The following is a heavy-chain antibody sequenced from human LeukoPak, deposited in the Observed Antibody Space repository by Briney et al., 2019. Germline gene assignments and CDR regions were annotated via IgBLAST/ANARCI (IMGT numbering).Heavy chain of an antibody. D-gene: IGHD3-10*01. CDR1: GFTFSSYG. CDR2: ISYDGSNK. CDR3: ARKPDYYGSDY. V-gene: IGHV3-30*03. J-gene: IGHJ4*02. Sequence: GGSLRLSCAASGFTFSSYGMHWVRQAPGKGLEWVAVISYDGSNKYYADSVKGRFTISRDNSKNTLYLQMNSLRAEDTAVYYCARKPDYYGSDYWGQGTLVAVSS.